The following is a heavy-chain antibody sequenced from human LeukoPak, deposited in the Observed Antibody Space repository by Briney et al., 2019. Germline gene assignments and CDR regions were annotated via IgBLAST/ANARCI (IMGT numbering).Heavy chain of an antibody. Sequence: PGGSLRLSCAASGFTFSTYWMSWVRQAPGKGPEWVANINQDGSQKRYVDSVQGRFTISRDNTKNSLFLQMNSLRAEDTAVYYCARLKDDVTKLDYWGQGTLVTVPS. CDR2: INQDGSQK. CDR1: GFTFSTYW. V-gene: IGHV3-7*01. J-gene: IGHJ4*02. D-gene: IGHD2-8*01. CDR3: ARLKDDVTKLDY.